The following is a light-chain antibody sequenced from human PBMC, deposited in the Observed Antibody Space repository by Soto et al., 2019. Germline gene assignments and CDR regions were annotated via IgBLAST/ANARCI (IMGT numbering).Light chain of an antibody. V-gene: IGKV3-20*01. CDR3: QQYGTSPTT. CDR1: QSVTSSY. CDR2: GAS. J-gene: IGKJ1*01. Sequence: EIAITKSLATLSVSPGERATLSCRASQSVTSSYLAWYQQKPGQAPRFLMYGASSRATGIPDRFSGRGSGTDFTLTISRLEPEDFAVYYCQQYGTSPTTFGQGTKVDIK.